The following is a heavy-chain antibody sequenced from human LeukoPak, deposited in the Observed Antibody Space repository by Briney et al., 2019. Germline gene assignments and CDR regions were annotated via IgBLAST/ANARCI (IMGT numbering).Heavy chain of an antibody. D-gene: IGHD5-12*01. J-gene: IGHJ4*02. CDR3: ARDQSDIVATKSSWYPNY. Sequence: GASVKVSCKASGYTFTGYYMHWVRQAPGQGLEWMGWINPNSGGTNYAQKFQGRVTMTRDTSISTAYMELSRLRSDDTAVYYCARDQSDIVATKSSWYPNYWGQGTLVTVSS. V-gene: IGHV1-2*02. CDR2: INPNSGGT. CDR1: GYTFTGYY.